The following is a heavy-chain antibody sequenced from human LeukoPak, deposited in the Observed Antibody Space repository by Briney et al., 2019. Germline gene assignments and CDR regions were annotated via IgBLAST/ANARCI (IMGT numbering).Heavy chain of an antibody. V-gene: IGHV3-7*02. CDR1: GFTFSSYW. CDR2: IKQDGSAE. D-gene: IGHD4/OR15-4a*01. J-gene: IGHJ4*02. CDR3: ASGARLGWL. Sequence: GGSLRLSCAASGFTFSSYWMIWVRQAPGKGLEWVANIKQDGSAEYYVDSVTDRFTISRDNAKNSLYLQMNSLRDEDTAVYYCASGARLGWLWGQGTLVTVSS.